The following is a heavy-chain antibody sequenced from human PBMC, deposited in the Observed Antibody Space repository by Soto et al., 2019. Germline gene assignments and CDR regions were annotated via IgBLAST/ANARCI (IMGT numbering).Heavy chain of an antibody. J-gene: IGHJ5*02. D-gene: IGHD3-22*01. CDR1: GGSISSFY. Sequence: SETLSLTCTVSGGSISSFYWSWIRQPPGKGLEWIGNIYYTGSTKYNPSLRSRVTISVDTSKNQFSLKLSSVTAADTAVYYCSRGVFSYYDHSGYYPWGRRTLVTVSS. CDR2: IYYTGST. CDR3: SRGVFSYYDHSGYYP. V-gene: IGHV4-59*01.